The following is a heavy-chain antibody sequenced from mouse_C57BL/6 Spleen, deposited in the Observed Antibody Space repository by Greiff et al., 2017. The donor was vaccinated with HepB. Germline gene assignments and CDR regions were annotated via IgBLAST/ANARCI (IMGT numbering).Heavy chain of an antibody. J-gene: IGHJ2*01. CDR2: IDPETGGT. D-gene: IGHD1-1*01. CDR1: GYTFTDYE. Sequence: QVQLKESGAELVRPGASVTLSCKASGYTFTDYEMHWVKQTPVHDLEWIGAIDPETGGTAYNQKFKGKAILTADKSSSTAYMELRSLTSEDSAVYYCRPYGSSPFDYWGQGTTLTVSS. V-gene: IGHV1-15*01. CDR3: RPYGSSPFDY.